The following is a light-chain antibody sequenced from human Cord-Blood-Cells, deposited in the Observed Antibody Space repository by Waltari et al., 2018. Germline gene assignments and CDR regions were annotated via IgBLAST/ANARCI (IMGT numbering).Light chain of an antibody. CDR2: KAS. CDR3: QQYNSYWT. CDR1: QSISSW. V-gene: IGKV1-5*03. J-gene: IGKJ1*01. Sequence: DLQMTQSPSPLSASVVDRVTITCRDSQSISSWLAWYQQKPGKAPKLLIYKASSLESGVPSRFSGSGSGTEFTLTISSLQPDDFATYYCQQYNSYWTFGQGTKVEIK.